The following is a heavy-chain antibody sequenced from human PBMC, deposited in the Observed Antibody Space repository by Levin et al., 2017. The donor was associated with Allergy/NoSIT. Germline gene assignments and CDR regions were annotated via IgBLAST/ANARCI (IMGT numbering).Heavy chain of an antibody. J-gene: IGHJ4*02. V-gene: IGHV3-9*01. D-gene: IGHD6-13*01. CDR3: AKDMGVEVAAAGTFDY. Sequence: GGSLRLSCAASGFTFDDYAMHWVRQAPGKGLEWVSGISWNSGSIGYADSVKGRFTISRDNAKNSLYLQMNSLRAEDTALYYCAKDMGVEVAAAGTFDYWGQGTLVTVSS. CDR1: GFTFDDYA. CDR2: ISWNSGSI.